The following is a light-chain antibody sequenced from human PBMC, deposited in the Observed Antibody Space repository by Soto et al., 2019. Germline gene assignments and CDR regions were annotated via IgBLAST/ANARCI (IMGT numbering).Light chain of an antibody. V-gene: IGKV3-20*01. CDR3: QQYSSSYDTSLYT. CDR2: DAS. J-gene: IGKJ2*01. CDR1: QSVSSSY. Sequence: VLTQSPGTLSLSPGERAALSCRASQSVSSSYLAWYQQKPGQSPRLLIYDASNRATGIPARFSGSGSGTDFTLTISRLEPEDFAVYYCQQYSSSYDTSLYTFGQGTKVDIK.